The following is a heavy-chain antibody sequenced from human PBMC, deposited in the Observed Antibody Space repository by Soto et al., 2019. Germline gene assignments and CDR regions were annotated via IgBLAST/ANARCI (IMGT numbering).Heavy chain of an antibody. J-gene: IGHJ5*02. V-gene: IGHV1-46*01. CDR2: INPSGGST. Sequence: ASVKVSCKASGYTFTSCYMHWVRQAPGQGLEWMGIINPSGGSTSYAQKFQGRVTMTRDTSTSTAYMELSSLRSEDTAVYYCGRDAYSSGWYENWFDPWGQGTLVTVSS. CDR3: GRDAYSSGWYENWFDP. CDR1: GYTFTSCY. D-gene: IGHD6-19*01.